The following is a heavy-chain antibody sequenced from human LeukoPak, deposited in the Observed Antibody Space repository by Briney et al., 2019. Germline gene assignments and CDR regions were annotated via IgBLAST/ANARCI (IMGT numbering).Heavy chain of an antibody. V-gene: IGHV4-38-2*02. J-gene: IGHJ3*02. Sequence: SENLSLTCTVSGYSISSGYYWGWIRQPSGKGLEWIGSIYHSGSTYYNPSLKSRVTISVDTSKNQFSLKLSSVTAADTAVYFCARARNYYDSSDYYYEGDAFDIWGQGTMVTVSS. CDR2: IYHSGST. CDR3: ARARNYYDSSDYYYEGDAFDI. CDR1: GYSISSGYY. D-gene: IGHD3-22*01.